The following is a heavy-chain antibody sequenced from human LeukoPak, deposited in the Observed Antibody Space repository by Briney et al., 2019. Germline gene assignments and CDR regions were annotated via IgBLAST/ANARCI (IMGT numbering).Heavy chain of an antibody. Sequence: GGSLRLSCAASGFTFSSYAMSWVRKAPGKGLEWVSAISGSGGSTYYADSVKGRFTISRDNSKNTLYLQMNSLRAEDTAVYYCAKDGSGYYYDSSGYSDFDYWGQGTLVTVSS. V-gene: IGHV3-23*01. CDR2: ISGSGGST. CDR3: AKDGSGYYYDSSGYSDFDY. D-gene: IGHD3-22*01. CDR1: GFTFSSYA. J-gene: IGHJ4*02.